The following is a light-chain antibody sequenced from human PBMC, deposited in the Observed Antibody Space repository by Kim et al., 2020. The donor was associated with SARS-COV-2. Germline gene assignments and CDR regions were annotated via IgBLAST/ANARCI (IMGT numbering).Light chain of an antibody. J-gene: IGLJ3*02. CDR2: ANE. CDR3: GTWDNSRGGV. Sequence: PGKKVTSSCPGSSSNIGKFSVSWYQQLPGTAPNLLIDANEKRPSGIPDRFSGSKSGTSATLVITGLQTGDEADYYCGTWDNSRGGVFGGGTQLTVL. CDR1: SSNIGKFS. V-gene: IGLV1-51*01.